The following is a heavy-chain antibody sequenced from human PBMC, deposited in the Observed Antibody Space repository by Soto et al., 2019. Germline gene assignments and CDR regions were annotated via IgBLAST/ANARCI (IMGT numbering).Heavy chain of an antibody. J-gene: IGHJ4*02. CDR1: GYAFGSYG. Sequence: ASVKVSCKASGYAFGSYGINWVRQAPGQGLQWMGWISPHNGNTNYEQIFQGRVTMTTDTSTSTAFLDLRSLRSDDTAIYYCATSLDYPSGWEFDYWGQGTQVTVSS. CDR2: ISPHNGNT. D-gene: IGHD6-25*01. V-gene: IGHV1-18*01. CDR3: ATSLDYPSGWEFDY.